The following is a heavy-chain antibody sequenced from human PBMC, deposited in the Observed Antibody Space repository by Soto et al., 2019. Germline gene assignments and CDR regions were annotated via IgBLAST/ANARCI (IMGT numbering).Heavy chain of an antibody. CDR3: ARGRITVAGYDY. D-gene: IGHD6-19*01. J-gene: IGHJ4*02. Sequence: EVQLVESGGGLVQPGGSLRLSCAASGFTFSSYGMSWVRQAPGKGLEWVSYVSDSSSRIIYAESVKGRFTISRDNAKNSLYLQMNSMIAEDTAVPYCARGRITVAGYDYWGPGTLVTVSS. CDR1: GFTFSSYG. V-gene: IGHV3-48*01. CDR2: VSDSSSRI.